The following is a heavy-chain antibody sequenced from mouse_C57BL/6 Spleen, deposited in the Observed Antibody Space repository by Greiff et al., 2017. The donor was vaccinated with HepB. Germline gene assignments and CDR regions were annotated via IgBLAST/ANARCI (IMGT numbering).Heavy chain of an antibody. V-gene: IGHV5-17*01. CDR2: ISSGSSTI. CDR1: GFTFSDYG. J-gene: IGHJ4*01. D-gene: IGHD1-1*01. CDR3: ARRDYVSSYVPYYYAMDY. Sequence: EVKLMESGGGLVKPGGSLKLSCAASGFTFSDYGMHWVRQAPEKGLEWVAYISSGSSTIYYADTVKGRFTISRDNTKNTLFRQMTSLRSEDTAMYYCARRDYVSSYVPYYYAMDYLGQGASVTVSS.